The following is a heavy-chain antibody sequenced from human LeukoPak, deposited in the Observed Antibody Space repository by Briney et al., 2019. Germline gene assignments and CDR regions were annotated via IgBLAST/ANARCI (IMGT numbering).Heavy chain of an antibody. CDR3: AKEILWFGESAFDY. J-gene: IGHJ4*02. D-gene: IGHD3-10*01. V-gene: IGHV3-30*02. Sequence: PGGSLRLSCAASGFTFSSYGMHWVRQAPGKGLEWVAFIRYDGSNKYYAGSVKGRFTISRDNSKNTLYLQMNSLRAEDTAVYYCAKEILWFGESAFDYWGQGTLVTVSS. CDR2: IRYDGSNK. CDR1: GFTFSSYG.